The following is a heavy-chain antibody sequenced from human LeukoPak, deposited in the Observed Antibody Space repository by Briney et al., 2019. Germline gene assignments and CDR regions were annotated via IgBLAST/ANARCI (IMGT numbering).Heavy chain of an antibody. CDR3: ARDRGYGGNRFDY. V-gene: IGHV3-33*01. J-gene: IGHJ4*02. CDR1: GFTFSSYG. D-gene: IGHD4-23*01. Sequence: GGSLRLSCAASGFTFSSYGMHWVRQAPGKGLEWVAVIWYDESNKYYADSVKGRFTISRDNSKNTLYLQMNSLRAEDTAVYYCARDRGYGGNRFDYWGQGTLVTVSS. CDR2: IWYDESNK.